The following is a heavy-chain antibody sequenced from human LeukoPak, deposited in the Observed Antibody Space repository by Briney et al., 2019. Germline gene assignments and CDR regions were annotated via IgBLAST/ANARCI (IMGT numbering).Heavy chain of an antibody. V-gene: IGHV3-48*01. CDR1: GFTFDDYG. J-gene: IGHJ4*02. Sequence: GGSLRLSCAASGFTFDDYGMNGVRQAPGKGVEWVSYITSGGTTIYYADSVRGRFTFSRDNAKNSLYLQMNSLRAEDTAVYYCARDYSTVTTFFDYWGQGTLVTVSS. CDR3: ARDYSTVTTFFDY. CDR2: ITSGGTTI. D-gene: IGHD4-17*01.